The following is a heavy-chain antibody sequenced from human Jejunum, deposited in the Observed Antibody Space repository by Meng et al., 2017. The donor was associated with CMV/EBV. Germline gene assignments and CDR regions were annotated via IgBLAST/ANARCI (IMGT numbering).Heavy chain of an antibody. V-gene: IGHV1-2*02. CDR2: INPYSGDT. Sequence: GQLGQSGAGVKKPGASVKVSCKTSGYTFSDYYIHWVRQAPGRGLEWMGWINPYSGDTNYAQHFQDRVTVTRDTSIRAAYMELNSLRSDDTAIYYCARDPDSAVCENCSSWGQGTLVTVSS. J-gene: IGHJ4*02. D-gene: IGHD6-13*01. CDR3: ARDPDSAVCENCSS. CDR1: GYTFSDYY.